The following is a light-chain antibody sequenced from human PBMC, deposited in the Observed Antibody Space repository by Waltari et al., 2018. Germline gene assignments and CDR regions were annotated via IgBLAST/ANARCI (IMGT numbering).Light chain of an antibody. CDR3: SAWDDSLNGVV. CDR2: TKD. CDR1: HPHIGTRT. V-gene: IGLV1-44*01. Sequence: QSVSTHTPSASRPPAQPVTTSCSGTHPHIGTRTVNRYQQFPGTAPNLLIYTKDQRPAGVPDRFSASKSGTSASLAISGLQSEDEADYYCSAWDDSLNGVVFGGGTKLTVL. J-gene: IGLJ2*01.